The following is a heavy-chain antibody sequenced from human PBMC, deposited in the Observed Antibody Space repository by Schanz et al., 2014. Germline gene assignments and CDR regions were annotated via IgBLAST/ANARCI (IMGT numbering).Heavy chain of an antibody. Sequence: EVQVVESGGGVVQPGGSLRLSCAASGFAFRNYGMHWARQAPGKGPEWVANMNQDGSVKNYVDSVKGRFTISRDNAKNSLYLQMNSLRAEDTAVYYCARDKGGLIPFDYWGQGTLVTVSS. V-gene: IGHV3-7*01. J-gene: IGHJ4*02. CDR2: MNQDGSVK. CDR1: GFAFRNYG. CDR3: ARDKGGLIPFDY. D-gene: IGHD2-15*01.